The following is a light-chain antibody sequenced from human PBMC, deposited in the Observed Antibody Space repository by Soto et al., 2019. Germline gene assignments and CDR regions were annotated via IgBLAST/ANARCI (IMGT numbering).Light chain of an antibody. V-gene: IGKV3-11*01. CDR2: DAS. CDR1: QSVSSY. Sequence: EIVLTQSPATLSLSPGERATLSCRASQSVSSYLAWYQQKPGQAPRLLIYDASNRATGIPARFSGSGSGTDFTLNISSLAPEDFAVYYCQQGDTFGQGTKLEIK. J-gene: IGKJ2*01. CDR3: QQGDT.